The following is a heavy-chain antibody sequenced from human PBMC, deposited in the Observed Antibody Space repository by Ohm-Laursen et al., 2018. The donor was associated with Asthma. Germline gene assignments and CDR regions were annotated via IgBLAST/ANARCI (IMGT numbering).Heavy chain of an antibody. CDR3: ARGLPITIFGVDR. CDR2: ISSSSSYI. D-gene: IGHD3-3*01. Sequence: SLRLSCAATGFTFSSYSMNWVRQAPGKGLEWVSSISSSSSYIYYADSVKGRFTISRDNSKNTLYLQMNSLRAEDTAVYYCARGLPITIFGVDRWGQGTLVTVSS. V-gene: IGHV3-21*01. CDR1: GFTFSSYS. J-gene: IGHJ5*02.